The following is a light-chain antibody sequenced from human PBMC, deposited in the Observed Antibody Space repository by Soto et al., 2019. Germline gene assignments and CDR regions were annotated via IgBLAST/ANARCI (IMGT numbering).Light chain of an antibody. J-gene: IGLJ2*01. V-gene: IGLV1-40*01. CDR2: GNS. Sequence: QSVLTQPPSVSGAPGQRVTISCTGSSSNIGAGYDVHWYQQLPGTAPKLLIYGNSNRPSGVPDRFSGSKSGTSAPLAITGLQAEDEADYYCQSYDSSLSGRDVVFGGGTKLTVL. CDR3: QSYDSSLSGRDVV. CDR1: SSNIGAGYD.